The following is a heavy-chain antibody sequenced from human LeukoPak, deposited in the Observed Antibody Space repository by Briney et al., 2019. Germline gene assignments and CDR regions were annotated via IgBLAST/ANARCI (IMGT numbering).Heavy chain of an antibody. D-gene: IGHD2-21*02. CDR2: INPNSGGT. J-gene: IGHJ5*02. Sequence: ASVKVSCKASGYTFTGYYMHWVRQAPGQGLEWVGWINPNSGGTNYAQKFQGRVTMTRDTSISTAYMELSRLRSDDTAVYYCARSELAYCGGDCYDWFDPWGQGTLVTVSS. V-gene: IGHV1-2*02. CDR3: ARSELAYCGGDCYDWFDP. CDR1: GYTFTGYY.